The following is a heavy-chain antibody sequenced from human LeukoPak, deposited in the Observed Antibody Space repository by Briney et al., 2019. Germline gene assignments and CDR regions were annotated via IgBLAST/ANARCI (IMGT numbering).Heavy chain of an antibody. D-gene: IGHD1-26*01. CDR1: GGSISSYY. Sequence: PSETLSLTCTVSGGSISSYYWSWTRQPAGKGLEWIGRIYTSGSTNYNPSLKSRVTMSVDTSKNQFSLKLSSVTAADTAVYYCARDRWGSGSYDNWSDPWGQGTLVTVSS. V-gene: IGHV4-4*07. CDR3: ARDRWGSGSYDNWSDP. J-gene: IGHJ5*02. CDR2: IYTSGST.